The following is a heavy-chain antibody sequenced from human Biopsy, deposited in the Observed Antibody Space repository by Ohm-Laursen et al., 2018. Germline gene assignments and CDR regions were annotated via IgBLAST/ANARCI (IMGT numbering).Heavy chain of an antibody. Sequence: GSLRLSCAASGVTLSGYGMNWVRQAPGKGLEWVSSISASSSYIYYADSVKGRFTVSRDNTKNTRYLQMNSLRAADTAIYFCATELLPPGVGGPWLDSWGQGTPVTVSS. D-gene: IGHD3-10*01. CDR1: GVTLSGYG. J-gene: IGHJ5*01. CDR3: ATELLPPGVGGPWLDS. V-gene: IGHV3-21*06. CDR2: ISASSSYI.